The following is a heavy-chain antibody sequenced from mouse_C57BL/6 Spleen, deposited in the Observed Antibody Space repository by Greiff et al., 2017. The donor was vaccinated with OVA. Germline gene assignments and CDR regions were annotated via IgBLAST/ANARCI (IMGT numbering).Heavy chain of an antibody. J-gene: IGHJ2*01. V-gene: IGHV3-6*01. Sequence: ESGPGLVKPSQSLSLTCSVTGYSITSGYYWNWIRQFPGNKLEWMGYISYDGSNNYNPSLKNRISITRDTSKNQFFLKLNSVTTEDTATYYCARAALFTTVVAFDYWGQGTTLTVSS. CDR2: ISYDGSN. CDR3: ARAALFTTVVAFDY. CDR1: GYSITSGYY. D-gene: IGHD1-1*01.